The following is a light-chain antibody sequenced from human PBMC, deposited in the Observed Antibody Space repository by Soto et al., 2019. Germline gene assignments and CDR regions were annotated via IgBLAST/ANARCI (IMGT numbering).Light chain of an antibody. Sequence: EIVLTQSPATLSLSPGERATLSCRASRSISNYLAWYQQKPGQAPRLLIYGASTRATGIPARFSGSGSGTEFTLTISSLQSEDFAVYYCQQYNNWPYTFGQGTKLEIK. CDR1: RSISNY. V-gene: IGKV3-15*01. CDR2: GAS. J-gene: IGKJ2*01. CDR3: QQYNNWPYT.